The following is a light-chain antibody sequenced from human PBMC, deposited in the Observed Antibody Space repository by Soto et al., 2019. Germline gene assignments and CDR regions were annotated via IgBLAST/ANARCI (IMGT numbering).Light chain of an antibody. V-gene: IGKV1-13*02. Sequence: AIQLTQSPSSLSASVGDRVTITCRASQDIRGALAWYQQKPGKAPKFLIFDVSTLQSGVPSRFSGSGSGPDFTLTISSLQPEDFGTYYCQQFNTYPITFGQGTRLEIK. J-gene: IGKJ5*01. CDR1: QDIRGA. CDR3: QQFNTYPIT. CDR2: DVS.